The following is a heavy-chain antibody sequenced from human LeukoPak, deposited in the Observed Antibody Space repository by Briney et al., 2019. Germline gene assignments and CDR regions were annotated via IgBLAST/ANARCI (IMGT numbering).Heavy chain of an antibody. J-gene: IGHJ3*02. V-gene: IGHV3-20*01. CDR3: ARLTGGTAFDI. CDR1: GFTFTHYG. CDR2: INWNGGST. D-gene: IGHD2-15*01. Sequence: TGGSLRLSCAASGFTFTHYGMSWVRQAPGKGLEWVSGINWNGGSTGYADSVRGRFTISRDNAKNSLYLQMNSLRAEDTALYHCARLTGGTAFDIWGQGTMVTVSS.